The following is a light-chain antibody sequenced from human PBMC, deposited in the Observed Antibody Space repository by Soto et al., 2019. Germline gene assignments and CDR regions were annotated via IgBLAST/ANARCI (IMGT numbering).Light chain of an antibody. J-gene: IGKJ3*01. V-gene: IGKV4-1*01. Sequence: DIVMTQSPDSLAVSLGERATINCKSSQSVLYSSNNKNYLAWYQQKPGQPPKLLIYWASTRESGVPDRFSGSGSGTDFTLTISSLQAEDVAVYYYQQSCSTPPTFGPGKKVDI. CDR3: QQSCSTPPT. CDR1: QSVLYSSNNKNY. CDR2: WAS.